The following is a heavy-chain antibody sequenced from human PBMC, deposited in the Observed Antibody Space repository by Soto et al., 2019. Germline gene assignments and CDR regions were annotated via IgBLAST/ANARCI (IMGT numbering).Heavy chain of an antibody. CDR3: ATYCGGDCYSRGDLAY. V-gene: IGHV3-48*03. CDR1: GFTFSSYE. J-gene: IGHJ4*03. CDR2: ISSSGSTI. Sequence: GGSLRLSCAAPGFTFSSYEMNWVRQAPGKGLEWVSYISSSGSTIYYADSVKGRFTISRDNAKNSLYLQMNSLRAEDTAVYYCATYCGGDCYSRGDLAYWGPGTSVTVSS. D-gene: IGHD2-21*02.